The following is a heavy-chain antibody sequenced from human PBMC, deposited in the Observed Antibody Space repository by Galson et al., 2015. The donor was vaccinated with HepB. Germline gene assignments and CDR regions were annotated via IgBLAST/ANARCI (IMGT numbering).Heavy chain of an antibody. CDR2: IWYDGSNK. D-gene: IGHD3-22*01. CDR3: ARGSVVVVITQYYYGMDV. J-gene: IGHJ6*02. Sequence: SLRLSCAASGFTFSSYGMHWVRQAPGKGLEWVAVIWYDGSNKYYADSVKGRFTISRDNSKNTLYLQMNSLRAEDTAVYYCARGSVVVVITQYYYGMDVWGQGTTVTVPS. CDR1: GFTFSSYG. V-gene: IGHV3-33*01.